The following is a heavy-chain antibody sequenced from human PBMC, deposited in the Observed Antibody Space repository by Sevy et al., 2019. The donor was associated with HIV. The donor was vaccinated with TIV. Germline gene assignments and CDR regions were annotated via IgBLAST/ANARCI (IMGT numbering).Heavy chain of an antibody. J-gene: IGHJ6*02. D-gene: IGHD4-17*01. CDR1: GFIFSSYY. V-gene: IGHV3-30*04. CDR3: ERTVTTHYYYGMDV. Sequence: GGSLRLSCAASGFIFSSYYFHWVRQAPGKGLEWVAFISFDGDNKYYADSVKGRFTISRDNSKTTLCLEMNGLTTEDTAVYYCERTVTTHYYYGMDVWGQGTAVTVSS. CDR2: ISFDGDNK.